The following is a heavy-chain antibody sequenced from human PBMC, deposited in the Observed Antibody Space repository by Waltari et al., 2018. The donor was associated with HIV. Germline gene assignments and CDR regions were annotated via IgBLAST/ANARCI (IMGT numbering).Heavy chain of an antibody. V-gene: IGHV3-21*02. D-gene: IGHD4-17*01. CDR2: ISSNSEYI. J-gene: IGHJ4*02. CDR1: GFSFRRYA. Sequence: VQLVESGGGLVKPGGSLRLSCEASGFSFRRYAMNWVRQAPGKGAQWRSYISSNSEYIYYVHSVQGRFTISRDNAKSSVFLQMDNVRDEDTATYYCATTVTTRGTFDYWGQGTVVAV. CDR3: ATTVTTRGTFDY.